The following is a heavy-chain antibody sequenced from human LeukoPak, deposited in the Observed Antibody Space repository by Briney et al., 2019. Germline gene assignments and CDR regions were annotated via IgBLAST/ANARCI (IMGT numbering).Heavy chain of an antibody. J-gene: IGHJ4*02. CDR2: IYYSGST. CDR1: GGSISSYY. CDR3: ARVYDFWSDYFDY. D-gene: IGHD3-3*01. V-gene: IGHV4-59*01. Sequence: SETLSLTCTVSGGSISSYYWSWIRQPPGKGLEWIGYIYYSGSTNYNPSLKSRVTISVDTSKNQFSLKLSSVTAADTAVYYCARVYDFWSDYFDYWGQGTLVTVSS.